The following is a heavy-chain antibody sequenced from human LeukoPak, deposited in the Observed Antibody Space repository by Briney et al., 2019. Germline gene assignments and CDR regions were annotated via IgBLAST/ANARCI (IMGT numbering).Heavy chain of an antibody. Sequence: GGSLRLSCAASGFTFSSYGMHWVRQAPGKGLAWVAFLRYDGSNKYYADSVKGRFTISRDNSKNTLYLQMNSLRAEDTAVYYCAPRDLNDGPASHWGQGTLVTVSS. V-gene: IGHV3-30*02. CDR1: GFTFSSYG. D-gene: IGHD1-1*01. CDR2: LRYDGSNK. J-gene: IGHJ4*02. CDR3: APRDLNDGPASH.